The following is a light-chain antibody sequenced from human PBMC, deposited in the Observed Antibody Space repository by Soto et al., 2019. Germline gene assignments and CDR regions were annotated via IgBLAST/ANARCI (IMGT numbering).Light chain of an antibody. V-gene: IGKV3-20*01. J-gene: IGKJ5*01. Sequence: EIVLTQSPGTLSLSPGQRATLSWRASQRLSASDIAWYQQKPCQAPKFLIYGVSSRATGIPDSFSGSGSATDFTLTISRLQPEDFAVYHCQQYGSSPLITFGQGTRLEIK. CDR3: QQYGSSPLIT. CDR1: QRLSASD. CDR2: GVS.